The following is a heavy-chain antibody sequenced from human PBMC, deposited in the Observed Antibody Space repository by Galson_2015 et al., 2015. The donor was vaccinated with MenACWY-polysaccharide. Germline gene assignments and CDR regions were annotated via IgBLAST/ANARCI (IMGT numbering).Heavy chain of an antibody. D-gene: IGHD1-26*01. V-gene: IGHV3-66*02. CDR3: ARDGKGGSYYPGVN. CDR2: IYSGGST. Sequence: SLRLSCAASGFTVSSNYMSWVRQAPGKGLEWVSVIYSGGSTYYADSVKGRFTISRDNSKNTLYLQMNSLRAEDTAVYYCARDGKGGSYYPGVNWGQGTLVTVTS. CDR1: GFTVSSNY. J-gene: IGHJ4*02.